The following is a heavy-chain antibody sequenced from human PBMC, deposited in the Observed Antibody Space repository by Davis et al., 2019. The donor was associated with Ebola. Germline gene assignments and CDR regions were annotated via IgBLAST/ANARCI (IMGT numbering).Heavy chain of an antibody. D-gene: IGHD4-23*01. CDR3: AKGTVVTRGPFDY. Sequence: GESLKISCAASGFTFSSYGMHWVRQAPGKGLEWVAVIWYDGSNKYYADSVKGRFTISRDNSKNTLYLQINSLRAEDTAVYYCAKGTVVTRGPFDYWGQGTLVTVSS. J-gene: IGHJ4*02. CDR1: GFTFSSYG. CDR2: IWYDGSNK. V-gene: IGHV3-33*06.